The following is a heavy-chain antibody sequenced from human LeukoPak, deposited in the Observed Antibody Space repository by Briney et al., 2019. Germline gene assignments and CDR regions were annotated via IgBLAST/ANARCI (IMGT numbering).Heavy chain of an antibody. J-gene: IGHJ4*02. CDR1: GFTFSSYA. Sequence: PGGSLRLSCAASGFTFSSYAMSWVRQAPGKGLEWVSTISSSGGNTYYADSEKGRFTIPRDNSKNTLYLQINSLSAEDTAVYYCAKTLYGGNSWNVFGYWGQGTLVTVSS. D-gene: IGHD4-23*01. CDR3: AKTLYGGNSWNVFGY. CDR2: ISSSGGNT. V-gene: IGHV3-23*01.